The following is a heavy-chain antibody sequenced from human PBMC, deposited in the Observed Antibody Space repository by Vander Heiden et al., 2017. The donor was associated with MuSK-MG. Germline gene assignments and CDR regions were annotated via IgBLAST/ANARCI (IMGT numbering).Heavy chain of an antibody. D-gene: IGHD3-22*01. V-gene: IGHV1-69*01. CDR3: ASRGEDSSGYLYYFDY. J-gene: IGHJ4*02. CDR2: SIPIFGTA. Sequence: QVQLVQSGAEVKKPGSSVQVSCKASVGTFSSYAISWGRQAPGQGIEGMGGSIPIFGTANYAQKFQGRVTITADESTSTAYMELSSLRSEDTAVYYCASRGEDSSGYLYYFDYWGQGTLVTVSS. CDR1: VGTFSSYA.